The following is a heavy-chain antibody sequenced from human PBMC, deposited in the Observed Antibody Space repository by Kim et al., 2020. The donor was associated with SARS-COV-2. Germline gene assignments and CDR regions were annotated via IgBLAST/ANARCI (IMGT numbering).Heavy chain of an antibody. J-gene: IGHJ5*02. Sequence: SETLSLTCAVSGGSISSSNWWSWVRQPPGKGLEWIGEIYHSGSTNYNPSLKSRVTISVDKSKNQFSLKLSSVTAADTAVYYCARSSVGDCCGGSCYSWANWFDPWGQGTLVTVSS. CDR1: GGSISSSNW. CDR3: ARSSVGDCCGGSCYSWANWFDP. D-gene: IGHD2-15*01. V-gene: IGHV4-4*02. CDR2: IYHSGST.